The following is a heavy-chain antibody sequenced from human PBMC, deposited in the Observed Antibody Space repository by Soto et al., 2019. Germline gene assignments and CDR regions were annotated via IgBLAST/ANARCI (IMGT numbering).Heavy chain of an antibody. CDR3: ARGGLEQWLVSNY. J-gene: IGHJ4*02. V-gene: IGHV1-69*12. D-gene: IGHD6-19*01. CDR1: GGTFSSYA. Sequence: QVQLVQSGAEVKKPGSSVKVSCKASGGTFSSYAISWVRQPPGQGLEWMGGIIPIFGTENYAQKFQGRVTITADESTSTAYMELSSLTSEDTGVYYCARGGLEQWLVSNYWGQGTLVTVSS. CDR2: IIPIFGTE.